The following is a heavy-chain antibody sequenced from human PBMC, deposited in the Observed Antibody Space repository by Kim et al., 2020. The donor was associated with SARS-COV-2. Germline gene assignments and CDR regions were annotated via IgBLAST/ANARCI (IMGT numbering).Heavy chain of an antibody. CDR2: IYSGGSST. CDR1: GFTFSSYA. J-gene: IGHJ4*02. D-gene: IGHD5-18*01. V-gene: IGHV3-23*03. CDR3: AKFPSYSYGEGGFDY. Sequence: GGSLRLSCAASGFTFSSYAMSWVRQAPGKGLEWVSVIYSGGSSTYYADSVKGRFTISRDNSKNTLYLQMNSLRAEDTAVYYCAKFPSYSYGEGGFDYWGQGTLVTVSS.